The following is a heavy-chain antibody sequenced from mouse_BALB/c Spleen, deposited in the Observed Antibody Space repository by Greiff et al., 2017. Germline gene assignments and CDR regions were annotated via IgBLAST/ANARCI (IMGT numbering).Heavy chain of an antibody. CDR1: GFTFSSYA. V-gene: IGHV5-6-5*01. D-gene: IGHD2-10*02. CDR2: ISSGGST. CDR3: ARGRMYGNYPYYFDY. J-gene: IGHJ2*01. Sequence: EVQLVESGGGLVKPGGSLKLSCAASGFTFSSYAMSWVRQTPEKRLEWVASISSGGSTYYPDSVKGRFTISRDNARNILYLQMSSLRSEDTAMYYCARGRMYGNYPYYFDYWGQGTTLTVSS.